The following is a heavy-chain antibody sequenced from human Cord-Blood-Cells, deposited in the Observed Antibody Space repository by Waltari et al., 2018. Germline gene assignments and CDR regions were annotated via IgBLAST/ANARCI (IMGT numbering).Heavy chain of an antibody. D-gene: IGHD3-10*01. Sequence: QVQLVQSGAEVKKPGASVMVSCKVSVYTLTELSMPWVRQAPGKGLEWMGGFDPEDGETIYAQKFQGRVTMTEDTSTDTAYMELSSLRSEDTAVYYCVHLSGSGSYYNYFDYWGQGTLVTVSS. J-gene: IGHJ4*02. V-gene: IGHV1-24*01. CDR3: VHLSGSGSYYNYFDY. CDR2: FDPEDGET. CDR1: VYTLTELS.